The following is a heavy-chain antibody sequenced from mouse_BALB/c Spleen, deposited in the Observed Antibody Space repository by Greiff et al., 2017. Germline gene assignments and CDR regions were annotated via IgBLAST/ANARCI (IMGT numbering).Heavy chain of an antibody. V-gene: IGHV1-80*01. CDR3: ARGARALSWFAY. CDR1: GYAFSSYW. CDR2: IYPGDGDT. Sequence: QVQLQQSGPELVRPGSSVKISCKASGYAFSSYWMNWVKQRPGQGLEWIGQIYPGDGDTNYNGKFKGKATLTADKSSSTAYMQLSSLTSEDSAVYFCARGARALSWFAYWGQGTLVTVSA. J-gene: IGHJ3*01. D-gene: IGHD3-1*01.